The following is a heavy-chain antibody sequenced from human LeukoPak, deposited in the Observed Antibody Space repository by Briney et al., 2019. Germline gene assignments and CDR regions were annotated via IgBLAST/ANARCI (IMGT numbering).Heavy chain of an antibody. CDR1: GFTFSSYG. V-gene: IGHV3-30*18. J-gene: IGHJ6*02. CDR2: ISYDGSNK. Sequence: GRSLRLSCAASGFTFSSYGMHWVRQAPGKGLEWVAVISYDGSNKYYADSVKGRFTISRDNSKNTLYLQMNSLRAEDTAAYYCAKNLLLGTYYGMDVWGQGTTVTVSS. D-gene: IGHD1-14*01. CDR3: AKNLLLGTYYGMDV.